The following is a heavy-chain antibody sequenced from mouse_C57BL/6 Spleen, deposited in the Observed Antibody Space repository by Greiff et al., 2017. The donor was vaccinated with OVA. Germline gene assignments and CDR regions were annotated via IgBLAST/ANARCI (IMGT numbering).Heavy chain of an antibody. J-gene: IGHJ3*01. V-gene: IGHV1-43*01. CDR2: INPSTGGT. D-gene: IGHD2-1*01. CDR1: GYSFTGYY. Sequence: EVQLQQSGPELVKPGASVKISCKASGYSFTGYYMHWVKQSSEKSLEWIGEINPSTGGTSYNQKFKGKATLTVDKSSSTAYMQLKSLTSEDSAVYYCARGGYGNSWFAYWGQGTLVTVSA. CDR3: ARGGYGNSWFAY.